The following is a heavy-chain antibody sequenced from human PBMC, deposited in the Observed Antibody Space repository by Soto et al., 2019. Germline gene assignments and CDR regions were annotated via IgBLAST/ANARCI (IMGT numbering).Heavy chain of an antibody. J-gene: IGHJ4*02. D-gene: IGHD2-21*02. CDR1: GGSISSYY. Sequence: PSETLSLTCTVSGGSISSYYWSWIRQPPGKGLEWIGYIYYSGSTNYNPSLKSRVTISVDTSKNQFSLKLSSVTAADTAVYYCARVPCSGGDCYSDYWGQGTLVTVSS. CDR2: IYYSGST. V-gene: IGHV4-59*01. CDR3: ARVPCSGGDCYSDY.